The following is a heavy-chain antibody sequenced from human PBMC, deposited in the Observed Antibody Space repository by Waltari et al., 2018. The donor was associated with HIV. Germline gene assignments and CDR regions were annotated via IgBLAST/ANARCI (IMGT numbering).Heavy chain of an antibody. Sequence: QVQLDQSGAEVKKPGSSVKVSCKASGVTFSRLAVSWVRQDPGQGLEWMGRICPFFATSNSGQKFQGILTITAEESTNTVHMELRRLTSEDTAVYYCTRYLGYYGHSLHGDWGEGTLVIVSS. V-gene: IGHV1-69*01. CDR1: GVTFSRLA. CDR2: ICPFFATS. J-gene: IGHJ4*02. CDR3: TRYLGYYGHSLHGD. D-gene: IGHD4-17*01.